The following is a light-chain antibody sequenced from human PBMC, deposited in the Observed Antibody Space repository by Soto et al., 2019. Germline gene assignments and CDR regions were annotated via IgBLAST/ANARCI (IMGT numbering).Light chain of an antibody. CDR1: SSDVGGYNY. CDR3: SSYTSSSALGVV. J-gene: IGLJ2*01. Sequence: QSALTQPASVSGSPGQSITISCTGTSSDVGGYNYVSCYQQHPGKAPKVMIYDVSNRPSGVSNRFSGSKSVNTASLTISGLQAEDEADYYCSSYTSSSALGVVFGGGTKLTVL. V-gene: IGLV2-14*01. CDR2: DVS.